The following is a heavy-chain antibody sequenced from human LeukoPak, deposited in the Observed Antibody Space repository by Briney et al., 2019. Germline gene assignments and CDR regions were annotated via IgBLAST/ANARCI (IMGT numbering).Heavy chain of an antibody. CDR1: GFTFSSYS. D-gene: IGHD6-19*01. CDR3: ARDALVAVAGTDFPYYFDY. V-gene: IGHV3-21*01. J-gene: IGHJ4*02. CDR2: ISSSSSYI. Sequence: GGSLRLSCAASGFTFSSYSMNWVRQAPGKGLEWVSSISSSSSYIYYADSVKGRFTISRDNAESSLYLQMNGLRAEDTAVYYCARDALVAVAGTDFPYYFDYWGQGTLVTVSS.